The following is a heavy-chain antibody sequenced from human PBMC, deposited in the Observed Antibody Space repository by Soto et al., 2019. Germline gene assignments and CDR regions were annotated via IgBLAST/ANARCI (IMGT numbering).Heavy chain of an antibody. CDR3: ARWSSSRYYYYYYGMDV. J-gene: IGHJ6*02. Sequence: SVKVSCKASGGTFSSYAISWVRQAPGQGLEWMGGIIPIFGTADYAQKFQGRVTITADESTSTAYMELSSLRSEDTAVYYCARWSSSRYYYYYYGMDVWGQGTTVTVSS. CDR2: IIPIFGTA. V-gene: IGHV1-69*13. D-gene: IGHD6-13*01. CDR1: GGTFSSYA.